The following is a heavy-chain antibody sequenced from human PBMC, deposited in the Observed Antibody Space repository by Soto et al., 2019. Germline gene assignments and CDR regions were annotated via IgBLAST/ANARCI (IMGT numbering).Heavy chain of an antibody. Sequence: GGSLRLSCEPSGFTFSSYAMSWVRQAPGKGLEWVSSVTGSGGATYHAASVKGRFTIFRDNAKTTLYLQMNSLRAEDTAIYYCAKSSGWYVNNWLDPWGQGTLVTVSS. CDR3: AKSSGWYVNNWLDP. CDR1: GFTFSSYA. V-gene: IGHV3-23*01. D-gene: IGHD6-19*01. CDR2: VTGSGGAT. J-gene: IGHJ5*02.